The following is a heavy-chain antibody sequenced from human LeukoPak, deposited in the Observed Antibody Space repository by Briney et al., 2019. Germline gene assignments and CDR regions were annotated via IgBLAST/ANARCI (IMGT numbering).Heavy chain of an antibody. Sequence: ASVKVSCKASGYTFTSYYMHWVRQAPGQGLEWMGIINPSGGSTSYAQKFQGRVTMTRDMSTSTVYMELSSLRSEDTAVYYCARASITGTADDALDIWGQGTMVTVSS. V-gene: IGHV1-46*01. CDR2: INPSGGST. CDR1: GYTFTSYY. CDR3: ARASITGTADDALDI. J-gene: IGHJ3*02. D-gene: IGHD1-20*01.